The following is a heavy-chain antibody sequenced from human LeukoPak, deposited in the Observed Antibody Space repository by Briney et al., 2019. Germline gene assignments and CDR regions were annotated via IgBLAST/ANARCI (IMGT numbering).Heavy chain of an antibody. CDR1: GGSISSGGYS. CDR2: IYHSGST. J-gene: IGHJ6*02. V-gene: IGHV4-30-2*01. CDR3: ARETTGLYGMDV. Sequence: PSQTLSLTCAVSGGSISSGGYSWSWIRQPPGKGLEWIGYIYHSGSTYYNPSLKSRVTISVDRFKNQFSLKLSSVTAADTAVYYCARETTGLYGMDVWGQGTTVTVSS. D-gene: IGHD4-17*01.